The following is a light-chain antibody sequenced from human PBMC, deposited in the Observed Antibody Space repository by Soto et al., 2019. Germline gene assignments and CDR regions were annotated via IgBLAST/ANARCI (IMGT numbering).Light chain of an antibody. V-gene: IGKV3-20*01. CDR2: GAS. Sequence: EIMLTQSPGTLSLSPGERATLSCRASQSFSSSYLARYQQKPGQAPRLLIYGASSRATGIPDRFSGSGSGTDFTLTISRLEPEDFAVYYCQQYGTSITFGQGTRLEI. J-gene: IGKJ5*01. CDR3: QQYGTSIT. CDR1: QSFSSSY.